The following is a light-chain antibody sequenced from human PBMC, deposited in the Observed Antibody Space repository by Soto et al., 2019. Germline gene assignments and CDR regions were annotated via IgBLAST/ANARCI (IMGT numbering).Light chain of an antibody. Sequence: IGMSLSAAALSVYPGERATLSCRASQSVSSNLAWYQQKPGQAPRLLIYGASTRATSIPVRFSGSGSGTEFTLTITSLQSEDSAIYYCQEDTYWHPIRFGGRTK. V-gene: IGKV3-15*01. CDR1: QSVSSN. CDR2: GAS. J-gene: IGKJ4*01. CDR3: QEDTYWHPIR.